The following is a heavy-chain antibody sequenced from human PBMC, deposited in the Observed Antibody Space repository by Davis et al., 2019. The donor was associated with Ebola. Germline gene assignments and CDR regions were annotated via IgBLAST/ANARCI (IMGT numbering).Heavy chain of an antibody. Sequence: GESLKISCAASGFTFSSYWMHWVRQAPGKGLVWVSRINSDGSSTSYADSVKGRFTISRDNAKNSLYLQMNSLRAEDTAVYYCARDLRVTMVRGVIIEAFGMDVWGQGTTVTVSS. CDR3: ARDLRVTMVRGVIIEAFGMDV. J-gene: IGHJ6*02. V-gene: IGHV3-74*01. D-gene: IGHD3-10*01. CDR2: INSDGSST. CDR1: GFTFSSYW.